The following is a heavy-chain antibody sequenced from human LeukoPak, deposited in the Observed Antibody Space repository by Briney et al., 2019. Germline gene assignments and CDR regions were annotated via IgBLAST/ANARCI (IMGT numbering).Heavy chain of an antibody. V-gene: IGHV3-33*01. CDR2: IWYDGNNK. D-gene: IGHD5-12*01. CDR3: VRGPYEAY. J-gene: IGHJ4*02. CDR1: GFTFTTYG. Sequence: AGSLRLSCAVSGFTFTTYGMHWVRQAPGKGLEWVAVIWYDGNNKYYADPVKGRFTISRDNSKNTLYLQMNSLRAEDTAVYYCVRGPYEAYWGQGTLVTVSS.